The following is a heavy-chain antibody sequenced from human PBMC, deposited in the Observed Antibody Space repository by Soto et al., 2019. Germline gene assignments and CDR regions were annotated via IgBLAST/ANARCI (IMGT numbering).Heavy chain of an antibody. CDR2: IIPIFGTA. D-gene: IGHD3-22*01. V-gene: IGHV1-69*13. J-gene: IGHJ3*02. Sequence: SVKVSCTASGGTFSSYAISWVRQAPGQGLEWMGGIIPIFGTANYAQKFQGRVTITADESTSTAYMELSSLRSEDTAVYYCASPQLDYYDSSGPDAFDIWSQGTMVTVSS. CDR1: GGTFSSYA. CDR3: ASPQLDYYDSSGPDAFDI.